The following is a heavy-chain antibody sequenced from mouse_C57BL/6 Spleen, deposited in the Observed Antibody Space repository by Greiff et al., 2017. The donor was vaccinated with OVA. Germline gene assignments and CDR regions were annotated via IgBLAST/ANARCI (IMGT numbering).Heavy chain of an antibody. V-gene: IGHV1-15*01. CDR2: IDPETGGT. CDR1: GYTFTDYE. Sequence: QVQLKESGAELVRPGASVTLSCKASGYTFTDYEMHWVKQTPVHGLEWIGAIDPETGGTAYNQKFKGKAILTADKSSSTAYMELRSLTSEDSAVYYCTRTTTVVEGTWFAYWGQGTLVTVSA. D-gene: IGHD1-1*01. CDR3: TRTTTVVEGTWFAY. J-gene: IGHJ3*01.